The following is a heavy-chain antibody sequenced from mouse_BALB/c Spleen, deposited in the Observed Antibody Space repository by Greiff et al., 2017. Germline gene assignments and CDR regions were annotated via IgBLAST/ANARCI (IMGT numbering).Heavy chain of an antibody. Sequence: EVNVVESGGGLVQPGGSRKLSCAASGFTFSSFGMHWVRQAPEKGLEWVAYISSGSSTIYYADTVKGRFTISRDNPKNTLFLQMTSLRSEDTAMYYCARLGTANYFDYWGQGTTLTVSS. J-gene: IGHJ2*01. CDR2: ISSGSSTI. CDR1: GFTFSSFG. CDR3: ARLGTANYFDY. D-gene: IGHD1-2*01. V-gene: IGHV5-17*02.